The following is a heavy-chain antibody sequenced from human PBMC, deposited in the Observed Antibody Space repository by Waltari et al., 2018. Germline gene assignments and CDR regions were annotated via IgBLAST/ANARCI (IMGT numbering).Heavy chain of an antibody. J-gene: IGHJ4*02. D-gene: IGHD1-26*01. CDR1: GGSISSSDYY. CDR3: ARVVLFPATPNDFDV. CDR2: FYYSGNL. Sequence: QLQLQESGPGLVKPSETLSLTCTVSGGSISSSDYYWGWIRQPPGKGLEWIGTFYYSGNLYYNPYLKRRVTISADTSKNQFSLKLSSLTAAYTAVYSCARVVLFPATPNDFDVWGQGSLVTVSS. V-gene: IGHV4-39*07.